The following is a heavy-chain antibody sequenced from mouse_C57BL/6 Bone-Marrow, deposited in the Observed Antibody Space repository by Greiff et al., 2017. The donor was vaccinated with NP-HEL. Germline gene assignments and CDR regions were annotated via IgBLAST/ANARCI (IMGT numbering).Heavy chain of an antibody. Sequence: VQLQQSGAELARPGASVTLSCKASGYTFTSYGISWVKQRTGQGLEWIGEIYPRSGNTYYNEKFKGKATLTADKSSSTAYMELRSLTSEDSAVYFCARWVYYDYDDAMDYWGQGTSVTVSS. CDR3: ARWVYYDYDDAMDY. D-gene: IGHD2-4*01. V-gene: IGHV1-81*01. J-gene: IGHJ4*01. CDR2: IYPRSGNT. CDR1: GYTFTSYG.